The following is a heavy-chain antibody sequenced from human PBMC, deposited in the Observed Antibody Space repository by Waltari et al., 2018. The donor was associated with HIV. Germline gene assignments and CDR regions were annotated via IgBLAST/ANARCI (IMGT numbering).Heavy chain of an antibody. CDR2: IKQDGSEK. D-gene: IGHD2-2*02. Sequence: EVQLVESGGGLVKPGGSLSLSCAASGCTFSHFWMSWVRPAPGKGLEWLANIKQDGSEKYYVDSVKGRFTISRDNAKNSLYLQMNSLRAEDTAVYYCASPSIRAGMDVWGQGTTVTVSS. CDR1: GCTFSHFW. CDR3: ASPSIRAGMDV. V-gene: IGHV3-7*01. J-gene: IGHJ6*02.